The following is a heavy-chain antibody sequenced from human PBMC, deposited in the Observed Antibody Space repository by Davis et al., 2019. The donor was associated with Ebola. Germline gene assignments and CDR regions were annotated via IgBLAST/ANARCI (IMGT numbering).Heavy chain of an antibody. V-gene: IGHV3-30*02. CDR1: GFMFSTYG. CDR3: ARWIYESKAFDI. Sequence: GESLKISCAASGFMFSTYGLHWVRQAPGKGPEWVAYIRYDGSIKDHADSVKGRLTISRDNSKNTLYLQMNSLRAEDTALYYFARWIYESKAFDIWGQGTMVTVSS. CDR2: IRYDGSIK. D-gene: IGHD5-12*01. J-gene: IGHJ3*02.